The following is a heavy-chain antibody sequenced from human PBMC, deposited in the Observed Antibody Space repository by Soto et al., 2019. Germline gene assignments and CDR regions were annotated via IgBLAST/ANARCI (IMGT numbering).Heavy chain of an antibody. V-gene: IGHV1-8*01. Sequence: QVQLVQSGAEVKKPGASVKVSCKASGYTFTSYDINWVRQATGQGLEWMGWMNTNSGNTGYAQKFQGRVTMTRNTSTSTAYTELSSLRSEDTAVYSCARNPPRWLRPGRTFDYWGQGTLVTVSS. J-gene: IGHJ4*02. CDR1: GYTFTSYD. CDR2: MNTNSGNT. CDR3: ARNPPRWLRPGRTFDY. D-gene: IGHD5-12*01.